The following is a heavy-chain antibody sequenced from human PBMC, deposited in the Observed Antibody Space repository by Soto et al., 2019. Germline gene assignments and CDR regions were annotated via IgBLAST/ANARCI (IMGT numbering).Heavy chain of an antibody. Sequence: ASVKVSCKASGYTFTSYYMHWVRQAPGQGLEWMGIINPSGGSTSYAQKFQGRVTMTRDTSTSTVYMELSSLRSEDTAVYYCARGDILVVPAAMSPLGHYMDVWGKGTTVTVSS. J-gene: IGHJ6*03. CDR1: GYTFTSYY. D-gene: IGHD2-2*01. V-gene: IGHV1-46*03. CDR3: ARGDILVVPAAMSPLGHYMDV. CDR2: INPSGGST.